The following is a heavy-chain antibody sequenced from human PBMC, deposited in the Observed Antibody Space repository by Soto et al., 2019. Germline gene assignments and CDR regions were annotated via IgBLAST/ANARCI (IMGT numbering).Heavy chain of an antibody. J-gene: IGHJ4*01. V-gene: IGHV3-33*01. CDR3: ARDLGAAAAIGCSL. CDR1: GFTFSYYG. D-gene: IGHD6-25*01. Sequence: QVQLVESGGGVVQPGTSLRLSCAASGFTFSYYGMHWVRQAPGKGLEWVAVIWYDGGNKYYADSVKGRFTISRDNSKNTLYLQMNSLRVEDTAVYYCARDLGAAAAIGCSLWGQGTPVTVSS. CDR2: IWYDGGNK.